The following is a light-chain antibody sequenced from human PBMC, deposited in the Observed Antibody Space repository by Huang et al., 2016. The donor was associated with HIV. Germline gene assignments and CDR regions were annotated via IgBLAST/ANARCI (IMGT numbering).Light chain of an antibody. CDR2: DAS. Sequence: DLPMTQSPSSLSASVGDRVTITCQASQDINNYLNWYQHKPGKAPKLLIYDASNLQTGGPSRFSGSRYGTNFTFTISSLQPEDTATYYCQQYDNLPQYTFGQGTKLEIK. CDR3: QQYDNLPQYT. CDR1: QDINNY. J-gene: IGKJ2*01. V-gene: IGKV1-33*01.